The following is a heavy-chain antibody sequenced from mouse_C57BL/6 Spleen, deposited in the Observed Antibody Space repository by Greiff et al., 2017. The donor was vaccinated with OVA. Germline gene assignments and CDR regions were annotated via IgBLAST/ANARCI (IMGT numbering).Heavy chain of an antibody. J-gene: IGHJ2*01. V-gene: IGHV5-9-1*02. Sequence: VQLKESGEGLVKPGGSLKLSCAASGFTFSSYAMSWVRQTPEKRLEWVAYISSGGDYIYYADTVKGRFTISRDNARNTLYLQMSSLKSEDTAMYYCTRGDGYWDFDYWGQGTTLTVSS. CDR2: ISSGGDYI. CDR3: TRGDGYWDFDY. D-gene: IGHD2-3*01. CDR1: GFTFSSYA.